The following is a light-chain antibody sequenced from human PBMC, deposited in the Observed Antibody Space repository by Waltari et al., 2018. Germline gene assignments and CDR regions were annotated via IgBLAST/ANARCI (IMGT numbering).Light chain of an antibody. CDR3: QAWDSSTAVV. J-gene: IGLJ2*01. Sequence: SYELTQPPPVSVSPGPPARITCPGGQLGDQYACWYQQKPGQSPVLVIYQDSKRPSGIPERFSGSNSGNTATLTISGTQAMDEADYYCQAWDSSTAVVFGGGTKLTVL. V-gene: IGLV3-1*01. CDR1: QLGDQY. CDR2: QDS.